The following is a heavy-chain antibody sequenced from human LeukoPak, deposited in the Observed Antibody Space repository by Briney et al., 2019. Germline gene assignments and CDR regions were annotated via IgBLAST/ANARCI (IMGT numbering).Heavy chain of an antibody. CDR2: IIPIFGTA. CDR1: GGTFSSYA. D-gene: IGHD5-24*01. CDR3: YSRDGYNLDY. Sequence: SVTVSCTASGGTFSSYAISWVRQAPGQGLEWMGGIIPIFGTANYAQKFQGRVTITAGESTSTAYMELSSLRSEDTAVYYCYSRDGYNLDYWGQGTLVTVSS. V-gene: IGHV1-69*13. J-gene: IGHJ4*02.